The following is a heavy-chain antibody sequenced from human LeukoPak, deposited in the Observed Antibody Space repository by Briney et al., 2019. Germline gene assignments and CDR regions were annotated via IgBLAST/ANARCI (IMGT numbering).Heavy chain of an antibody. Sequence: ASVKVSCKASGYTFTSYDINWVRQAPGQGLEWMGWISAYNGNTNSAQKLQGRFTMTTDTSTSTAYMELRSLRSDDTAVYYCARGGHIVVVTAPYYFDYWGQGTLVTVSS. CDR1: GYTFTSYD. CDR3: ARGGHIVVVTAPYYFDY. CDR2: ISAYNGNT. V-gene: IGHV1-18*01. J-gene: IGHJ4*02. D-gene: IGHD2-21*02.